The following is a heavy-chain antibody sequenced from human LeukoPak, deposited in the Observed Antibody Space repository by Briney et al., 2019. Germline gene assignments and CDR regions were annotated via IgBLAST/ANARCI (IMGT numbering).Heavy chain of an antibody. CDR2: INPNSGGT. D-gene: IGHD5-24*01. J-gene: IGHJ4*02. CDR1: GYTFIGNY. Sequence: ASVKVSCKASGYTFIGNYMHWVRQAPGQGLEWMGWINPNSGGTNYAQKFQGRVTMTRDTSISTAYMELSRLRSDDTAVYYCAKDPAELATTEYDYWGQGTLVTVSS. V-gene: IGHV1-2*02. CDR3: AKDPAELATTEYDY.